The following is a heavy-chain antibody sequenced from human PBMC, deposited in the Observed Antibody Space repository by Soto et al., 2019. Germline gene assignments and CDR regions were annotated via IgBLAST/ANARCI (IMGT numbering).Heavy chain of an antibody. CDR2: SYHSGST. J-gene: IGHJ4*02. Sequence: SETLSLTCTVSGGSISTYYWSWIRQPPGRGLEWIGYSYHSGSTSYNPSLESRVTISVDTSKNKFSLKLSSVTAADTAVYYCARENYFDSSNRGFGFDYWGRGTLVTVSS. CDR1: GGSISTYY. D-gene: IGHD3-22*01. V-gene: IGHV4-59*01. CDR3: ARENYFDSSNRGFGFDY.